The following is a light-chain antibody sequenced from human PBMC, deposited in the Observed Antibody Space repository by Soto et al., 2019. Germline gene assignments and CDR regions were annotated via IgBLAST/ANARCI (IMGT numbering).Light chain of an antibody. V-gene: IGKV1-39*01. CDR2: AAS. CDR3: QQSHGIPYT. Sequence: DIQMTQSPSSLSASVGDRVTITCRASQTISTYLNWYQQNPGKAHKLLIYAASTLQSGVPSRFSGSGSGTDFTLTISSLQPEDFATYYCQQSHGIPYTFGQGTKLEIK. J-gene: IGKJ2*01. CDR1: QTISTY.